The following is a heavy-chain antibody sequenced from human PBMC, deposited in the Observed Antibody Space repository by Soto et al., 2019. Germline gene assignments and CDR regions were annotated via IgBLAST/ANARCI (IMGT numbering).Heavy chain of an antibody. J-gene: IGHJ6*04. CDR3: ARGGDYGYPYYYGMDV. CDR1: GGSFRGYY. V-gene: IGHV4-34*01. Sequence: QVQLQQWGAGLLKPSETLSLTCAVYGGSFRGYYWSWIRQPPGKGQESIGEINHSGSTNYNPSLNSRVTISVETSKNQFSLKLSSVTAADTAVYYCARGGDYGYPYYYGMDVWGKGTTVTVSS. D-gene: IGHD5-18*01. CDR2: INHSGST.